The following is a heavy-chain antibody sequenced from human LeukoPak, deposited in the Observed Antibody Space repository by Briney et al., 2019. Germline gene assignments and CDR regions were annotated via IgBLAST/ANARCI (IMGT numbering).Heavy chain of an antibody. D-gene: IGHD6-19*01. CDR2: IYFSGST. J-gene: IGHJ4*02. V-gene: IGHV4-59*12. CDR1: GGSISSYH. CDR3: ARLKAVAGSCDYFDY. Sequence: PSETLSLTCTVSGGSISSYHWSRIRQPPGKGLEWIGYIYFSGSTNYDPSLKSRVTISVDTSKNQFSLKLTSVTAADTAVYYCARLKAVAGSCDYFDYWGQGTPVTVSS.